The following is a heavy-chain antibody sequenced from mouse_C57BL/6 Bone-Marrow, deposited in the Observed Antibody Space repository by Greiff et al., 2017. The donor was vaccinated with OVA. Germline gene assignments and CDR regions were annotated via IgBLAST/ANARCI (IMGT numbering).Heavy chain of an antibody. Sequence: QVQLQQPGAELVKPGASVKMSCKASGYTFTSYWITWVKQRPGQGLEWIGDIYPGSGSTNYNVKFKSKATLTVDTSSSTAYMQLSSLTSEDSAVYYCARTGYDVAWFAYWGQGTLVTVSA. V-gene: IGHV1-55*01. CDR2: IYPGSGST. CDR1: GYTFTSYW. CDR3: ARTGYDVAWFAY. D-gene: IGHD2-2*01. J-gene: IGHJ3*01.